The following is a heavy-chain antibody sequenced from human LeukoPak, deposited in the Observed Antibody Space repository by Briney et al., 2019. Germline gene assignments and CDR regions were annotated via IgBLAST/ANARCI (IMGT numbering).Heavy chain of an antibody. D-gene: IGHD3-9*01. CDR2: IYYSGST. Sequence: SETLSLTCTVSGGSISSYYWSWIRQPPGKGLEWIGYIYYSGSTNYSPSLKSRVTISVDTSKNQFSLKLSSVTAADTAVYYCARGVSDWDWYFDLWGRGTLVTVSS. J-gene: IGHJ2*01. CDR3: ARGVSDWDWYFDL. CDR1: GGSISSYY. V-gene: IGHV4-59*01.